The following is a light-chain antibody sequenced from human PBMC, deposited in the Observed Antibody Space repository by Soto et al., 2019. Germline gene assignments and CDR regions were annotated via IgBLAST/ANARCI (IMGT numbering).Light chain of an antibody. Sequence: DIQMTKSPSSLSASVGDRVTITCRASQSVSSYLAWYQQKPGKAPKLLIYAASTLQSGVPSRFSGSGSGTDFTLTISSLQPEDFATYYCQQLNSYSRFGGGTKVDIK. CDR1: QSVSSY. CDR2: AAS. J-gene: IGKJ4*01. CDR3: QQLNSYSR. V-gene: IGKV1-9*01.